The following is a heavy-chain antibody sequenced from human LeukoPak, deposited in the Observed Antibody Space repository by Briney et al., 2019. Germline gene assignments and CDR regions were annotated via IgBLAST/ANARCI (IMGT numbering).Heavy chain of an antibody. CDR1: GFTFSSFG. CDR2: IRYDGSNK. J-gene: IGHJ6*03. D-gene: IGHD3-3*01. CDR3: TKDGELHDFWSVYYKKYYYYMDV. V-gene: IGHV3-30*02. Sequence: GGSLRLSCAASGFTFSSFGIHWVRQAPGKGLEWVAFIRYDGSNKYYADSVKGRFTISRDNPKNTLYPQMNSLRAEDTAVYYCTKDGELHDFWSVYYKKYYYYMDVWGKGTTVTVSS.